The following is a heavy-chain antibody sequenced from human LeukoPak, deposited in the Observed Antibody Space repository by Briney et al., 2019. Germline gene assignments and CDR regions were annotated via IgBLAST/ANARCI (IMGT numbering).Heavy chain of an antibody. Sequence: SETLPLTCTVSGGSISSYYWSWIRQPPGKGLEWIGYIYYSGSTNYNPSLKSRVTISVDTSKNQFSLKLSSVTAADTAVYYCVRVAGTLDYWGQGTLVTVSS. CDR1: GGSISSYY. D-gene: IGHD1-14*01. CDR3: VRVAGTLDY. V-gene: IGHV4-59*01. J-gene: IGHJ4*02. CDR2: IYYSGST.